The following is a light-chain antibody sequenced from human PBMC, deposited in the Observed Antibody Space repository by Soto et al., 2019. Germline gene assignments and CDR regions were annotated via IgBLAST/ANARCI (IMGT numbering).Light chain of an antibody. V-gene: IGKV3-15*01. Sequence: EIVLTQSPGTLSLSPGERATLSCRASQSVSSNLAWYQQKPGQAPRLLIYGTSTRATGIPARFSGSGSGTEFTLTISSLQSEDLAIYYCQQYTNWPALTFGGGTKVEIK. J-gene: IGKJ4*01. CDR1: QSVSSN. CDR3: QQYTNWPALT. CDR2: GTS.